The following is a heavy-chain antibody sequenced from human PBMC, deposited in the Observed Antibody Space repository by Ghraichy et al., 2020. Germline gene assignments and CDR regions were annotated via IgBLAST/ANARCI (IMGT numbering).Heavy chain of an antibody. CDR1: GGSFSGYY. CDR2: INHSGST. CDR3: ARPGPRYYAKNPFDY. D-gene: IGHD1-26*01. Sequence: SETLSLTCAVYGGSFSGYYWSWIRQPPGKGLEWIGEINHSGSTNYNPSLKSRVTISVDTSKNQFSLKLSSVTAADTAIYYCARPGPRYYAKNPFDYWGQGTLVTVSS. V-gene: IGHV4-34*01. J-gene: IGHJ4*02.